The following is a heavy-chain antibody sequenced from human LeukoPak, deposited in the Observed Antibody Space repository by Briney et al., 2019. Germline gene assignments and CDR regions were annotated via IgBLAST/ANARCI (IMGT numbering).Heavy chain of an antibody. CDR1: GGSFSGYY. CDR2: INHSGST. V-gene: IGHV4-34*01. Sequence: SETLSLTCAVYGGSFSGYYWSWIRQPPGKGLEWIGEINHSGSTNYNPSLKSRVTISVDTSKNQFSLKLSSVTAADTAVYHCARGAYCSSTSCYLHQFDYWGQGTLVTVSS. D-gene: IGHD2-2*01. J-gene: IGHJ4*02. CDR3: ARGAYCSSTSCYLHQFDY.